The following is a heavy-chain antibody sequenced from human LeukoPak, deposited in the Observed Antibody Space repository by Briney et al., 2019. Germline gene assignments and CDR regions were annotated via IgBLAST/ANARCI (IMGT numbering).Heavy chain of an antibody. Sequence: ASVKVSCKASGYTFTSYYMHWVRQAPGQGLEWMGIINPSGGSTSYAQKFQGRVTMTRDTSTSTVYMELSSLGSEDTAVYYCARERSAVTFDYWGQGTLVTVSS. CDR3: ARERSAVTFDY. CDR2: INPSGGST. D-gene: IGHD4-17*01. CDR1: GYTFTSYY. J-gene: IGHJ4*02. V-gene: IGHV1-46*01.